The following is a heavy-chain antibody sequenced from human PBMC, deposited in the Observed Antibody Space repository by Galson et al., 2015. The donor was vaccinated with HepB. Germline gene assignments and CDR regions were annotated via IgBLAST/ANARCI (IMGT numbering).Heavy chain of an antibody. J-gene: IGHJ4*02. Sequence: SLRLSCAASGFTVSSNYMSWVRQAPGKGLEWVSVIYSGGSTYYADSVKGRFTISRDNSKNTLYLQMNSLRAEDTAVYYCARYYYDSSGPPRDTHFDYWGQGTLVTVSS. V-gene: IGHV3-53*01. CDR3: ARYYYDSSGPPRDTHFDY. CDR2: IYSGGST. CDR1: GFTVSSNY. D-gene: IGHD3-22*01.